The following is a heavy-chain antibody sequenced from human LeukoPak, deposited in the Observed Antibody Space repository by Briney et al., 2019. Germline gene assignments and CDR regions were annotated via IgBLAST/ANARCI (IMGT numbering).Heavy chain of an antibody. Sequence: GRSLRLSCAASGFTFSSYAMHWVRQAPGKGLEWVAAISYDGSNKYYADSVKGRFTISRDNSKNTLYLQMNSLRAEDTAVYYCAREAVPSAFDIWGQGTMVTVSS. V-gene: IGHV3-30-3*01. CDR2: ISYDGSNK. J-gene: IGHJ3*02. CDR1: GFTFSSYA. CDR3: AREAVPSAFDI.